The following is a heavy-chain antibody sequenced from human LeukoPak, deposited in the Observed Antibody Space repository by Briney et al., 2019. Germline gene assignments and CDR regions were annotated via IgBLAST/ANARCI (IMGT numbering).Heavy chain of an antibody. CDR3: ARSLPGYYGMDV. CDR1: GFTFSSYA. Sequence: GRSLRLCCAASGFTFSSYAMHWVRQAPGKGLEWVAVISYDGSNKYYADSVKGRFTISRDNSKNTLYLQMNSLRAEDTAVYYCARSLPGYYGMDVWGQGTTVTVSS. V-gene: IGHV3-30-3*01. CDR2: ISYDGSNK. J-gene: IGHJ6*02.